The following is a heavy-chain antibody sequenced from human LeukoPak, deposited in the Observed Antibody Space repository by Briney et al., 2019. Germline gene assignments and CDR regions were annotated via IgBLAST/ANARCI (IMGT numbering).Heavy chain of an antibody. Sequence: ASVKVSCKASGGTFSSYAISWVRQAPGQGLEWMGGIIPIFGTANYAQKFQGRVTITADESTSTAYMELSSLRPEDTAVYYCARAPPDYYDSRNNAFDIWGQGTMVTVSS. J-gene: IGHJ3*02. CDR3: ARAPPDYYDSRNNAFDI. CDR1: GGTFSSYA. D-gene: IGHD3-22*01. V-gene: IGHV1-69*13. CDR2: IIPIFGTA.